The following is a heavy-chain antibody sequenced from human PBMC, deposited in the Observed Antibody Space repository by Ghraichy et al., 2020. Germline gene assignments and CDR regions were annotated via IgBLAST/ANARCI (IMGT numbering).Heavy chain of an antibody. Sequence: ASVKVSCKASGYTFTGYYMHWVRQAPGQGLEWMGRINPNSGGTNYAQKFQGRVTMTRDTSISTAYMELSRLRSDDTAVYYCATPVDHSGSYLDYWGQGTLVTVSS. D-gene: IGHD1-26*01. CDR3: ATPVDHSGSYLDY. CDR2: INPNSGGT. V-gene: IGHV1-2*06. J-gene: IGHJ4*02. CDR1: GYTFTGYY.